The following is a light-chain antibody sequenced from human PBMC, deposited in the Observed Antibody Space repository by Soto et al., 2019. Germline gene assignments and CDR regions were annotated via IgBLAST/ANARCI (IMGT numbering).Light chain of an antibody. CDR3: QQYNNWPQT. V-gene: IGKV3-20*01. J-gene: IGKJ1*01. Sequence: EIVLTQSPGTLSLSPGERATLSCRASQSVSSSYLAWYRQKPGQAPRLLIYGASSRATGIPDRFSGSGSGTEFTLTISSLQSEDFAVYYCQQYNNWPQTFGQGTKVDIK. CDR1: QSVSSSY. CDR2: GAS.